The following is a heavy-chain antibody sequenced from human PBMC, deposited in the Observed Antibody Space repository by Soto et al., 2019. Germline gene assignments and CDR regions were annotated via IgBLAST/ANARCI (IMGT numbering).Heavy chain of an antibody. V-gene: IGHV1-18*01. Sequence: QVQLVQSGAEVKKPGASVKVSCKASGYTFTSYGISLVRQAPGQGLEWMGWISAYNGNTNYAQKLQGRVTMTTDTSTSTAYIELRSVRCDDTAVYYCASGLGNYYLSSGYCYDHGYFDYWGQGTLVTGSS. CDR3: ASGLGNYYLSSGYCYDHGYFDY. D-gene: IGHD3-22*01. J-gene: IGHJ4*02. CDR2: ISAYNGNT. CDR1: GYTFTSYG.